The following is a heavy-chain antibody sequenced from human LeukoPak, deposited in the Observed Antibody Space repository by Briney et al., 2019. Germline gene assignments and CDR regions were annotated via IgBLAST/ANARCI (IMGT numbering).Heavy chain of an antibody. CDR1: GFNSEDHA. D-gene: IGHD3-10*01. Sequence: GRSLRLSCVVSGFNSEDHAMHWVRQAPGKGLEWVSGIYWSSSGTGYADSVKGRFTISRDNAKNTLYLQMNSLRTEDSALYYCVVDLSGSADYWGQGALVTVSS. V-gene: IGHV3-9*02. CDR2: IYWSSSGT. J-gene: IGHJ4*02. CDR3: VVDLSGSADY.